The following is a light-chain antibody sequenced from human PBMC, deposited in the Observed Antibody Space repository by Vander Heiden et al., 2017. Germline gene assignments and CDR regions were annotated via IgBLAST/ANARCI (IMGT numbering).Light chain of an antibody. CDR3: QQYYSYPLT. V-gene: IGKV1-8*01. Sequence: AIRITPSPSSLSASTGDRVTITCRASQGISSYLAWYQQKPGKAPKLLIYAASTLQSGVPSRFSGSGSGTDFTLTISCLQSEDFATYYCQQYYSYPLTFGGGTKVEIK. CDR1: QGISSY. J-gene: IGKJ4*01. CDR2: AAS.